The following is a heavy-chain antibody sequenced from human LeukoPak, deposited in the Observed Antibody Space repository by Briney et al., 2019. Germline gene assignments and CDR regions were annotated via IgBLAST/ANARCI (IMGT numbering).Heavy chain of an antibody. CDR3: ARVVGYSGYGGFDY. CDR2: IYSGGST. CDR1: GFTVSSNY. J-gene: IGHJ4*02. Sequence: GGSLRLSCAASGFTVSSNYMSWVRQAPGKGLEWVSVIYSGGSTYYADSVKGRFTISRDNSKNTLYLQMNSLRAEDTAVYYCARVVGYSGYGGFDYWGQGTLVTVSS. D-gene: IGHD5-12*01. V-gene: IGHV3-53*01.